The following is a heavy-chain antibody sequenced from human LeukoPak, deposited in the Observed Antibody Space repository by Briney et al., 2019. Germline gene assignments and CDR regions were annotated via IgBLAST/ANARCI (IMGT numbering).Heavy chain of an antibody. Sequence: GASVKVSCKASGYSFSNFAMHWVRQAPGQRLEWMGWINAGNGNSKYSQKFQGRVTMTRNTSISTAYMELSSLRSEDTAVYYCARFPEQWLAEDYWGQGTLVTVSS. CDR1: GYSFSNFA. D-gene: IGHD6-19*01. J-gene: IGHJ4*02. V-gene: IGHV1-3*01. CDR2: INAGNGNS. CDR3: ARFPEQWLAEDY.